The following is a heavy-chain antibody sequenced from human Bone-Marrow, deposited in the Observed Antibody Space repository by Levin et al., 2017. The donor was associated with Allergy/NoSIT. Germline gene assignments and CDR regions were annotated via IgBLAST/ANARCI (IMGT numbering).Heavy chain of an antibody. Sequence: SETLSLTCAVYGGSFSGYYWSWIRQPPGKGLEWIGEINHSGSTNYNPSLKSRVTISVDTSKNQFSLKLSSVTAADTAVYYCARAKYSSGWYEGPRGYFQHWGQGTLVTVSS. CDR2: INHSGST. J-gene: IGHJ1*01. CDR3: ARAKYSSGWYEGPRGYFQH. CDR1: GGSFSGYY. D-gene: IGHD6-19*01. V-gene: IGHV4-34*01.